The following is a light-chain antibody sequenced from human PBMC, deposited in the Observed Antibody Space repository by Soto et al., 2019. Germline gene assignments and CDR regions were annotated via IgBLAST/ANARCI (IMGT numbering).Light chain of an antibody. Sequence: EIVMTQSPVTLSVSPGERATLSCRASQCVSSSLAWYQQKPGQSPRLLIYGASTRATGVPARFSGSGSGTEFTLTISSLQSEDFAVYYCQQCYDWPLTFGGGTKVEIE. CDR2: GAS. J-gene: IGKJ4*01. V-gene: IGKV3-15*01. CDR1: QCVSSS. CDR3: QQCYDWPLT.